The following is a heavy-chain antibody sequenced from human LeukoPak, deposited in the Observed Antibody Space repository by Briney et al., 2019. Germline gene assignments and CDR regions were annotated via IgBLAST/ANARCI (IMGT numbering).Heavy chain of an antibody. CDR3: ARGGSIVGATVIFDY. J-gene: IGHJ4*02. CDR2: INPSGGST. Sequence: ASVKVSCKASGYTFTSYYMHWVRQAPGQGLEWMGIINPSGGSTSYAQKLQGRVTMTRDTSTSTVYMELSSLRSEDTAVYYCARGGSIVGATVIFDYWGQGTLVTVSS. CDR1: GYTFTSYY. D-gene: IGHD1-26*01. V-gene: IGHV1-46*01.